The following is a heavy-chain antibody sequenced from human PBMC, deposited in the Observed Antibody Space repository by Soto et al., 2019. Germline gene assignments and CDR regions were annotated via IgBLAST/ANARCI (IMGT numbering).Heavy chain of an antibody. J-gene: IGHJ6*02. CDR2: IYYSGST. D-gene: IGHD2-15*01. V-gene: IGHV4-39*01. CDR3: ARQEWAVESVDIVVVVAAIGGYYGMDV. CDR1: GGSISSSSYY. Sequence: PSETLSLTCTVSGGSISSSSYYWGWIRQPPGKGLEWIGSIYYSGSTYYNPSLKSRVTISVDTSKNQFSLKLSSVTAADTAVYYCARQEWAVESVDIVVVVAAIGGYYGMDVWAQGTTVPVSS.